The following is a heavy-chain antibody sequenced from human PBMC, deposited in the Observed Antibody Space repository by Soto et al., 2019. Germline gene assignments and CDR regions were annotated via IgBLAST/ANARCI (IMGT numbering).Heavy chain of an antibody. CDR3: ARFAEAAVRRDSDHYYKDV. CDR2: VYYSGRT. Sequence: SETLSLTCAVYGGSFSGYYWYWIRQHPGEGLEYMGYVYYSGRTSYNPSLKNRISISLDTSQNQVSLKLTSVTAADTAVYYCARFAEAAVRRDSDHYYKDVWGKGTSVTVSS. CDR1: GGSFSGYY. J-gene: IGHJ6*03. V-gene: IGHV4-31*11. D-gene: IGHD6-13*01.